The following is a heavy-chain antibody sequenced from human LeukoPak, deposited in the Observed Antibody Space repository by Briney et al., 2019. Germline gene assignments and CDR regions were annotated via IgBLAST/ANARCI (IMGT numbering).Heavy chain of an antibody. Sequence: GASVKVSCKASGYTFTGYYMHWVRQAPGQGLEWMGWINPNSGGTNYAQKFQGRVTMTRDTSISTAYMELSRLRSDDTAVYYCAGVPGSHRTAYYFDYWGQGTLVTVSS. CDR3: AGVPGSHRTAYYFDY. V-gene: IGHV1-2*02. CDR1: GYTFTGYY. J-gene: IGHJ4*02. CDR2: INPNSGGT. D-gene: IGHD1-26*01.